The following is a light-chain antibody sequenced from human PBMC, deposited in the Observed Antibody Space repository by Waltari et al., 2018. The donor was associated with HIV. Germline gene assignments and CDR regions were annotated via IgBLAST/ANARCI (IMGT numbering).Light chain of an antibody. CDR3: CSYIGSAWV. Sequence: SSDVGSYNYVSWYQQYPGKAPKVMIYEVSNRPSGVSNRFSGSWSGNTASLTISGLQPEDEADYYCCSYIGSAWVFGGGTKLTVL. CDR2: EVS. CDR1: SSDVGSYNY. V-gene: IGLV2-14*01. J-gene: IGLJ3*02.